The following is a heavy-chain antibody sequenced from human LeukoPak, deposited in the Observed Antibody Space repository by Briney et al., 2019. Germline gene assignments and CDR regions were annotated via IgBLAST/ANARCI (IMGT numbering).Heavy chain of an antibody. Sequence: PSETLSLTCTVSGYSIRSGYHWDWIRQPPGKGLEWIGSIYHSGSTYYNPSLKSRVAISVDTSKNQFSLKLTSVTAADTAVYYCARVNWNPDYWGQGTLVTVSS. CDR1: GYSIRSGYH. D-gene: IGHD1-1*01. J-gene: IGHJ4*02. V-gene: IGHV4-38-2*02. CDR2: IYHSGST. CDR3: ARVNWNPDY.